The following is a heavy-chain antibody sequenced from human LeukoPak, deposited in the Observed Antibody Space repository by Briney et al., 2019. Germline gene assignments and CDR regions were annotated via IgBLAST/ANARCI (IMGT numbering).Heavy chain of an antibody. J-gene: IGHJ6*03. D-gene: IGHD3-10*01. CDR3: ARDEYVYGSGYYYMDV. CDR2: IHTSGST. V-gene: IGHV4-4*07. Sequence: PSETLSLTCTVSGVSISSYYWSWIRQPAGKGLEWIGRIHTSGSTNYNSSLKSRVTMSVDTSKNQFSLKLSSVTAADTAVYYCARDEYVYGSGYYYMDVWGKGTTVTISS. CDR1: GVSISSYY.